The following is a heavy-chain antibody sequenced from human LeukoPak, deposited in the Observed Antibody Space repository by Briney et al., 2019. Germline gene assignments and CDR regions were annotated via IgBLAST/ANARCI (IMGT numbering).Heavy chain of an antibody. V-gene: IGHV4-39*07. D-gene: IGHD1-1*01. CDR2: IYYSGST. CDR1: GGSISSSSYY. CDR3: ATTRWSGRGWSAFDI. Sequence: SETLSLTCTVSGGSISSSSYYWGWIRQPPGKGLEWIGSIYYSGSTYYNPSLKSRVTISVDTSKNQFSLKLSSVTAADTAVYYCATTRWSGRGWSAFDIWGQGTMVTVSS. J-gene: IGHJ3*02.